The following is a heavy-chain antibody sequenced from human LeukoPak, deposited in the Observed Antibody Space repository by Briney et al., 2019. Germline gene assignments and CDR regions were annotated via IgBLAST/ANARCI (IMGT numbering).Heavy chain of an antibody. CDR1: GFTFSSYW. Sequence: GSLRLSCAASGFTFSSYWMSWVRQASGKGLEWVGRIRSTANGYATAYAASVKGRFTISRDDSKNTAYLQMDSLKTEDTAVYYCTGNYYGSGSYADFDYWGQGTLVTVSS. J-gene: IGHJ4*02. D-gene: IGHD3-10*01. CDR3: TGNYYGSGSYADFDY. V-gene: IGHV3-73*01. CDR2: IRSTANGYAT.